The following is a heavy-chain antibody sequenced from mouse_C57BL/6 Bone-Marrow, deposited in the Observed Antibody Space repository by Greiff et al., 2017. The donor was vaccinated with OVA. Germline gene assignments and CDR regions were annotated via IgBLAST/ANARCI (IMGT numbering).Heavy chain of an antibody. V-gene: IGHV5-12*01. J-gene: IGHJ4*01. CDR3: ARRRYCAMDY. CDR2: ISNGGGST. CDR1: GFTFSDYY. Sequence: EVQRVESGGGLVQPGGSLKLSCAASGFTFSDYYMYWVRQTPEKRLEWVAYISNGGGSTYYPDTVKGRFTISRDNAKNTLYLQMSRLKSEDTAMYYCARRRYCAMDYWGQGTSVTVSS.